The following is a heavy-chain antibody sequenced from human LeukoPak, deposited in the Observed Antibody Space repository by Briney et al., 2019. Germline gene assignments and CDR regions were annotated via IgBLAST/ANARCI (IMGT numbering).Heavy chain of an antibody. J-gene: IGHJ4*02. V-gene: IGHV3-7*01. CDR3: ARDYFDY. Sequence: GGSLRLSCVASGFSLSSYWMGWVRQAPGKGLEWEANMKEDGSEKHYVDSVKGRFTISRDNAKNSVYLQMNSLRAEDTALYYCARDYFDYWGQGTLVIVSS. CDR1: GFSLSSYW. CDR2: MKEDGSEK.